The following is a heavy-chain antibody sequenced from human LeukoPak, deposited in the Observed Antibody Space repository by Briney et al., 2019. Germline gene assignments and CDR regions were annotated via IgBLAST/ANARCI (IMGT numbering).Heavy chain of an antibody. D-gene: IGHD5-12*01. V-gene: IGHV1-46*01. Sequence: ASVTVSCKASGYTFTIYYMHWVRQAPGQGLEWMGIINPSGGSTSYAQKFQGRVTMTRDMSTSTVYMELSSLRSEDTAVYYCARQVATKGEWAFDVWGQGTMVRLF. CDR1: GYTFTIYY. J-gene: IGHJ3*01. CDR3: ARQVATKGEWAFDV. CDR2: INPSGGST.